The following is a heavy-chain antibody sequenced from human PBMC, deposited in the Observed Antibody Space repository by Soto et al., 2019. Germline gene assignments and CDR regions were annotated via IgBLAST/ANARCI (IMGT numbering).Heavy chain of an antibody. CDR2: IKSKTDGGTT. CDR1: GFTFSNAW. V-gene: IGHV3-15*01. D-gene: IGHD6-19*01. J-gene: IGHJ4*02. Sequence: PGGSLRLSCAASGFTFSNAWMSWVRQAPGKGREWVGRIKSKTDGGTTDYAAPVKGRFTISRDDSKNTLYLQMNSLKTEDPAVYYCTTDNVQWRVFDYWGQGPLVTVSS. CDR3: TTDNVQWRVFDY.